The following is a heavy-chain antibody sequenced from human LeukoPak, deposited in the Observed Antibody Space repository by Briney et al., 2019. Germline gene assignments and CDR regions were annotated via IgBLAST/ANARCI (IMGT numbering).Heavy chain of an antibody. CDR1: GFTFDDYA. D-gene: IGHD2-2*01. CDR2: ITRNGGST. V-gene: IGHV3-20*01. CDR3: ARGRRDTQYQVFDF. Sequence: GGSLRLSCATSGFTFDDYALSWVRQDPGKGLEWVSSITRNGGSTAYAESVKGRFTISRDNAKNSLFLQLNSLRAEDTALYHCARGRRDTQYQVFDFWGQGTLVTVSS. J-gene: IGHJ4*02.